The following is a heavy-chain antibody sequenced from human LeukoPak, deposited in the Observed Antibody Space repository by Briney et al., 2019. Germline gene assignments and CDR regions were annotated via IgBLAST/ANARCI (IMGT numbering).Heavy chain of an antibody. CDR1: GVTFTNYI. V-gene: IGHV3-48*04. CDR3: ARAGSHRNSGYDY. D-gene: IGHD5-12*01. Sequence: PGGSLRLSCAASGVTFTNYIMNWVRQAPGKGLEWVSYISSSSSTIYYADSVNGQLTISRDTAKNSLYLQMNSLRAEDTAVYYCARAGSHRNSGYDYWGQGTLVTVSS. CDR2: ISSSSSTI. J-gene: IGHJ4*02.